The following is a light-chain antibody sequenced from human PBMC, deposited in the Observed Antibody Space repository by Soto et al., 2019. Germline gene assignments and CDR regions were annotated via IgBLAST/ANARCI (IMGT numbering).Light chain of an antibody. V-gene: IGKV1-13*02. CDR2: DAS. CDR1: QGISSA. J-gene: IGKJ4*01. Sequence: AIQLTQSPSSLSASVGARVTITCRASQGISSALAWYQQKPGKAPKLLIYDASSLESGVPSRFSGSGSGTDFTLTISSLQPEDFATYYCQQFNRYPPKLTFSGGKKVAI. CDR3: QQFNRYPPKLT.